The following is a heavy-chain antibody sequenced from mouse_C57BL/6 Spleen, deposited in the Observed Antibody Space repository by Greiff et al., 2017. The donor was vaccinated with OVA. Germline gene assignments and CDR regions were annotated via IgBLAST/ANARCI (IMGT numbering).Heavy chain of an antibody. Sequence: EVQLQESGAELVRPGASVKLSCTASGFNIKDDYMHWVKQRPAQGLEWIGWIDPENGDTEYASKFQGKATITADTSSNTAYLQLSSLTSEDTAVYYCTTPLYDGVDYWGQGTTLTVAS. V-gene: IGHV14-4*01. J-gene: IGHJ2*01. CDR1: GFNIKDDY. D-gene: IGHD2-12*01. CDR3: TTPLYDGVDY. CDR2: IDPENGDT.